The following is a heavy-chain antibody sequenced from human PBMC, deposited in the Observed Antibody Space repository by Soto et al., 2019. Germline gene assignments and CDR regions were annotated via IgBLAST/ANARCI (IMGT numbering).Heavy chain of an antibody. D-gene: IGHD6-13*01. J-gene: IGHJ3*02. CDR3: AMDWNSSPMGAFDI. V-gene: IGHV1-69*13. CDR2: IIPIFGTA. CDR1: GGTFSSYA. Sequence: ASVKVSCKASGGTFSSYAISWVRQAPGQGLEWMGGIIPIFGTANYAQKFQGRVTITADESTSTAYMELSSLRSEDTAVYYCAMDWNSSPMGAFDIWGQGTMVTVS.